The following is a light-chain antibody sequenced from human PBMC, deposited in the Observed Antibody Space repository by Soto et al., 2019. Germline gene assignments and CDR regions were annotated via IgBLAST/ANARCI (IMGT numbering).Light chain of an antibody. Sequence: EIVLTQSPATLSLSPGERATLSCKASQNIRTHLAWYLQKPDQPPRLLIFGASNRATGIPARFSGSGSGTDFTLTISSLEPEDCGLYYCQQRSDWPLTFGGGARVEVK. CDR2: GAS. V-gene: IGKV3-11*01. J-gene: IGKJ4*01. CDR3: QQRSDWPLT. CDR1: QNIRTH.